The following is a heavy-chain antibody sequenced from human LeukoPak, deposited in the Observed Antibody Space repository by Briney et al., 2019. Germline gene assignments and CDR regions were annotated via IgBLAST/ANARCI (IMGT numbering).Heavy chain of an antibody. Sequence: PGGSLRLSCAASGFTFSSYAMSWVRQAPGKGLEWVSAISGSGGSTYYADSVKGRFTISRDNSKNTLYLQMNSLRAEDTAAYYCAKDRKTCSSTSCYTFPGCWFDPWGQGTLATVSS. V-gene: IGHV3-23*01. D-gene: IGHD2-2*02. J-gene: IGHJ5*02. CDR1: GFTFSSYA. CDR2: ISGSGGST. CDR3: AKDRKTCSSTSCYTFPGCWFDP.